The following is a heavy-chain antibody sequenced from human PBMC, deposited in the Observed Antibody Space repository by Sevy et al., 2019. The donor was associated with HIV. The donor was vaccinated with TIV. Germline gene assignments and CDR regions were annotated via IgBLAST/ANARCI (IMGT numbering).Heavy chain of an antibody. CDR3: ASNTYHYDSNTYYPVY. V-gene: IGHV3-7*01. Sequence: GGSLRLSCVASGFNLSPYWMTWVRQAPGKGLEWVANIKQDGNEKYYVDSVKGRFTVSRDNAKNALYLQIYSMRAEDTAVYFCASNTYHYDSNTYYPVYWGQGTRVTVSS. J-gene: IGHJ4*02. D-gene: IGHD3-22*01. CDR2: IKQDGNEK. CDR1: GFNLSPYW.